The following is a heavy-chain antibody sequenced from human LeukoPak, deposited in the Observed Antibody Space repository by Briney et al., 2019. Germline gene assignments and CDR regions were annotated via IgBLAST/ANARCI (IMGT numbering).Heavy chain of an antibody. CDR2: INPNSGGT. J-gene: IGHJ4*02. Sequence: GASVKVSCKASGHTFSGYYMHWVRQAPGQGLEWMGWINPNSGGTKYAQKFQGRVTMTRDTLISTAYMELSRVRSDGAGVYYCATEVTDWGQGTLVTVSS. D-gene: IGHD5-18*01. CDR1: GHTFSGYY. V-gene: IGHV1-2*02. CDR3: ATEVTD.